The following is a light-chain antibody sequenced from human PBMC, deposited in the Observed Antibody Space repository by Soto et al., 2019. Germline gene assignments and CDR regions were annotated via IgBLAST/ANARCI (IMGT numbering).Light chain of an antibody. V-gene: IGKV3-20*01. CDR1: QSLSSNY. Sequence: EIVLTQSPGTLSLSPGERATFSCRASQSLSSNYLTWYQHKPGQAPRLLIYGTSSRATGIPDRFSGSGSGTEFTLTISRLECEDFAVYFCQHFVSSPPRYTFGQGTKLEIK. CDR2: GTS. J-gene: IGKJ2*01. CDR3: QHFVSSPPRYT.